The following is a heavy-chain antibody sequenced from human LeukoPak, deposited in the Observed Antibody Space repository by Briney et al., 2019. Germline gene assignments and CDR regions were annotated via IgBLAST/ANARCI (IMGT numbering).Heavy chain of an antibody. CDR2: IIPILGIA. CDR1: GGTFSSYA. Sequence: GASVKVSCKASGGTFSSYAISWVRQAPGQGLEWMGRIIPILGIANYAQKFQGRVTITADKSTSTAYMELSSLRSEDTAVYYCASGGREQQPAHAEYFQHWGQGTLVTVSS. J-gene: IGHJ1*01. V-gene: IGHV1-69*04. CDR3: ASGGREQQPAHAEYFQH. D-gene: IGHD6-13*01.